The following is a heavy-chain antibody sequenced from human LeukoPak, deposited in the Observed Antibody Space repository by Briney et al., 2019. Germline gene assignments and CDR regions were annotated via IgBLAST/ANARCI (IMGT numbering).Heavy chain of an antibody. J-gene: IGHJ4*02. V-gene: IGHV3-48*01. CDR2: ISSSSSTI. Sequence: PGGFLRLSCAASGFTFSSYAMNWVRQAPGKGLEWLSYISSSSSTIYSADSVKGRFTISRDNAKNSLYLQMNSLRAEDTAVYYCARDYSGIDYWGQGTLVTVSS. D-gene: IGHD1-26*01. CDR1: GFTFSSYA. CDR3: ARDYSGIDY.